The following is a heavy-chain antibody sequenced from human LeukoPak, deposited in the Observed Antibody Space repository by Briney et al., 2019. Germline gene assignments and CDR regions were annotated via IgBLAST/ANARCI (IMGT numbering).Heavy chain of an antibody. Sequence: PSETLFLTCTVSGYSISSGYYWGWIRQPPGKGLEWIGSIYHSGSTYYNPSLKSRVTISVDTSKNQFSLKLSSVTAADTAVYYCARDWLTASGDQLLYNWFDPWGQGTLVTVSS. CDR2: IYHSGST. J-gene: IGHJ5*02. D-gene: IGHD2-2*01. V-gene: IGHV4-38-2*02. CDR3: ARDWLTASGDQLLYNWFDP. CDR1: GYSISSGYY.